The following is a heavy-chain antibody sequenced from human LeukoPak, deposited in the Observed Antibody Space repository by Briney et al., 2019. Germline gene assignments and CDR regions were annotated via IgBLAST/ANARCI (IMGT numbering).Heavy chain of an antibody. J-gene: IGHJ5*02. V-gene: IGHV3-30-3*01. Sequence: PGGSLRLSCAASGFTFSSYAMHWVRQAPGKGLEWVAVISYDGSNKYYADSVKGRFTISRDNPKNTLYLQMNSLRAEDTAVYYCARDRHHSSSTSWWFDPWGQGTLVTVSS. D-gene: IGHD6-13*01. CDR2: ISYDGSNK. CDR1: GFTFSSYA. CDR3: ARDRHHSSSTSWWFDP.